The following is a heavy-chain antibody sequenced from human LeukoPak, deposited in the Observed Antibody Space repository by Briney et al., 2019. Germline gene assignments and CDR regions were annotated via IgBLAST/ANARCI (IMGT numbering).Heavy chain of an antibody. Sequence: SETLSLTCTVSGGSVSSGSYYWSWIRQPPGKGLEWIGEINHSGSTNYNPSLKSRVTISVDTSKNQFSLKLSSVTAADTAVYYCARASGGHDYVWGSYRYTKTFDYWGQGTLVTVSS. CDR2: INHSGST. CDR1: GGSVSSGSYY. V-gene: IGHV4-39*07. CDR3: ARASGGHDYVWGSYRYTKTFDY. D-gene: IGHD3-16*02. J-gene: IGHJ4*02.